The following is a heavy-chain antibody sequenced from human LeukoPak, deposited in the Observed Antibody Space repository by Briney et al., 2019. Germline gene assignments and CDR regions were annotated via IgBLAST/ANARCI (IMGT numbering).Heavy chain of an antibody. Sequence: GGSLGLSCAASGFTFTSYWMHWVRQVPGKGLVWVSRIKSDGTTIAYADSVKGRFTISRDNAKNTVYLQMNSLRVEDTAVYFCARAMRGANYYSYWGHGTLVTVPS. CDR3: ARAMRGANYYSY. J-gene: IGHJ4*01. D-gene: IGHD1-26*01. V-gene: IGHV3-74*01. CDR1: GFTFTSYW. CDR2: IKSDGTTI.